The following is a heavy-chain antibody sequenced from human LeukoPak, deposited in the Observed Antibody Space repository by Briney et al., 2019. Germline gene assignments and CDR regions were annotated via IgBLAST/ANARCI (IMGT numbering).Heavy chain of an antibody. J-gene: IGHJ4*02. CDR1: RFTFSSYS. V-gene: IGHV3-21*01. CDR3: ARDTIYGSGSYYPVY. CDR2: ISSSSSYI. Sequence: GGSLTLSCAASRFTFSSYSMNWVRQAPGKGLEWVSSISSSSSYIYYADSVKGRFTISRDNAKNSLYLQMNSLRAEDTAVYYCARDTIYGSGSYYPVYWGQGTLVTVSS. D-gene: IGHD3-10*01.